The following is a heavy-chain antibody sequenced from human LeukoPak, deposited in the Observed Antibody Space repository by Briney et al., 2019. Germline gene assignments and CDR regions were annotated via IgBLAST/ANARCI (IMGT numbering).Heavy chain of an antibody. CDR1: GGSISSSGYY. J-gene: IGHJ5*02. Sequence: SETLSLTCTVSGGSISSSGYYWGWIRQPPGKGLEWIGSIYYSGSTYYNPSLKSRVTISVDTSKNQFSLNLISVTAADTAVYYCARSPQGTATTANWLDPWGQGTLVTVSS. V-gene: IGHV4-39*07. D-gene: IGHD4-17*01. CDR2: IYYSGST. CDR3: ARSPQGTATTANWLDP.